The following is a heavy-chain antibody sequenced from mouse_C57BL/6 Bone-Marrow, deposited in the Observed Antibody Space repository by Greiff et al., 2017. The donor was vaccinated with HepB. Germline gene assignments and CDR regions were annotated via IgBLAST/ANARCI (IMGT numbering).Heavy chain of an antibody. J-gene: IGHJ3*01. D-gene: IGHD1-1*01. V-gene: IGHV1-76*01. CDR3: ARVYGDSSAWFAY. CDR2: IYPGSGNT. CDR1: GYTFTDYY. Sequence: VQLQQSGAELVRPGASVKLSCKASGYTFTDYYINWVKQRPGQGLEWIARIYPGSGNTYYNEKFKGKATLTAEKSSSTAYMQLSSLTSEDSAVYFCARVYGDSSAWFAYWGRGTLVTVSA.